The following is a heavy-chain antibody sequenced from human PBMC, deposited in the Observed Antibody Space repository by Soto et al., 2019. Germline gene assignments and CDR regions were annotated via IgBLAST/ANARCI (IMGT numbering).Heavy chain of an antibody. D-gene: IGHD6-19*01. J-gene: IGHJ4*02. CDR2: IYPGDSGT. CDR3: ARRISAVAGHIDY. CDR1: GYSFTSYW. Sequence: GESLKISCKGSGYSFTSYWIGWVRQMPGKGLEWMGIIYPGDSGTRYSPSFQGQVTISADKSISTAYLQWSSLKASDTAMYYCARRISAVAGHIDYWGQGTLVTVSS. V-gene: IGHV5-51*01.